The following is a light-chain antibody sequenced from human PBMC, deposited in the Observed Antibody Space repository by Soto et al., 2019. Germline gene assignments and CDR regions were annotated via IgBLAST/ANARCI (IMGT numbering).Light chain of an antibody. CDR1: QSVGTY. CDR3: QQRSKWPPT. Sequence: EIVLTPSPATLSLSPGERATLSCRASQSVGTYLAWYQHTAGQAPRLLIYDASNRATGIPVRFSGSGSGTDFTLTISSLEPEDFAVYYCQQRSKWPPTFGGGTKVDIK. J-gene: IGKJ4*01. CDR2: DAS. V-gene: IGKV3-11*01.